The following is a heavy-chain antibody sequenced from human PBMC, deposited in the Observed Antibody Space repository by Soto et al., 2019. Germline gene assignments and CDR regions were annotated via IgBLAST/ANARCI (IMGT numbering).Heavy chain of an antibody. J-gene: IGHJ4*02. D-gene: IGHD3-9*01. CDR3: ARRTHYDILTGSIKVGANFDY. CDR2: IWYDGSNK. V-gene: IGHV3-33*01. CDR1: GFTFSSYG. Sequence: QVQLVESGGGVVQPGRSLRLSCAASGFTFSSYGMHWVRQAPGKGLEWVAVIWYDGSNKYYADSVKGRFTISRDNSKNTLYLQMNSLRAEDTAVYYCARRTHYDILTGSIKVGANFDYWGQGTLVTVSS.